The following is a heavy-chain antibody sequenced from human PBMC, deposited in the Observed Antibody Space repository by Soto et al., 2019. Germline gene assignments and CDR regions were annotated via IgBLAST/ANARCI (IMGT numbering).Heavy chain of an antibody. CDR2: TYYRSKWYN. D-gene: IGHD3-16*01. J-gene: IGHJ4*02. Sequence: PSQTLSLTCAISGDSVSSNSAAWNWIRQSPSRGLEWLGRTYYRSKWYNDDAVSVKSRMTINPDPSRNQFSLQLNSVTPEDTAVYYCAREYVGNGKFDYWGQGTLVTVSS. V-gene: IGHV6-1*01. CDR3: AREYVGNGKFDY. CDR1: GDSVSSNSAA.